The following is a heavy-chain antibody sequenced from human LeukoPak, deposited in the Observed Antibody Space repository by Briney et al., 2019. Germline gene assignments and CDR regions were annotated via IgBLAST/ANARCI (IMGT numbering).Heavy chain of an antibody. CDR2: ISTSET. CDR1: GDSISRGSYF. D-gene: IGHD3-22*01. CDR3: ARARRGDYYDSSGYYTGGYFDL. V-gene: IGHV4-61*02. Sequence: SQTLSLTCTVSGDSISRGSYFWSWIRQPAGKGLEWIGRISTSETNDNPSLESRVTISIDTSKNQFYLRLTSVTAADTAVYYCARARRGDYYDSSGYYTGGYFDLWGRGTLVTVSS. J-gene: IGHJ2*01.